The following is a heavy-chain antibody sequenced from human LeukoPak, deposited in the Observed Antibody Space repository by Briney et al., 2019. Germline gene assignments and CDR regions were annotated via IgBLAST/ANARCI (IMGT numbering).Heavy chain of an antibody. Sequence: PGGSLRLSCAASGFTFTTYWMHWVRQAPGKGLVWVSHINSDGSITSYADSVKGRFTISRDNAKNTLYLQMNSLRAEDTAVYYCARDRSGSYDYWGQGTLVTVSS. CDR2: INSDGSIT. CDR3: ARDRSGSYDY. V-gene: IGHV3-74*01. D-gene: IGHD1-26*01. J-gene: IGHJ4*02. CDR1: GFTFTTYW.